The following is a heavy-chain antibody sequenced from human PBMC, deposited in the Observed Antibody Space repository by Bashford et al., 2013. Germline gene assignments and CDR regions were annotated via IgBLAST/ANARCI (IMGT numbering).Heavy chain of an antibody. Sequence: SETLSLTCTVSGGSISNYYWGWIRQPPGKGLEWIGYIYYSGTTNYNPSLKSRVTISVDTSKNQFSLKLSSVTAADTAVYYCAGIWVPAAIPHYYGMDVWGQGTTVTVSS. V-gene: IGHV4-59*08. CDR2: IYYSGTT. CDR3: AGIWVPAAIPHYYGMDV. CDR1: GGSISNYY. J-gene: IGHJ6*02. D-gene: IGHD2-2*01.